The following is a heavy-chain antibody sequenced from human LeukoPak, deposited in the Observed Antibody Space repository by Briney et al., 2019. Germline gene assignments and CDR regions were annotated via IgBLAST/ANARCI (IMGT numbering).Heavy chain of an antibody. CDR1: GFTFSSYA. CDR2: ISYDGSNK. Sequence: GGSLRLSCAASGFTFSSYAMHWVRQAPGKGLEWVAVISYDGSNKYYADSVKGRFTISRDNSKNTLNLQMNSLRAEDTAVYYCAKAQSPVDYWGQGTLVTVSS. V-gene: IGHV3-30-3*01. J-gene: IGHJ4*02. CDR3: AKAQSPVDY.